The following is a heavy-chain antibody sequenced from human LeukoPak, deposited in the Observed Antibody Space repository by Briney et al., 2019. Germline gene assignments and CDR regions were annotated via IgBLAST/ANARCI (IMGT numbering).Heavy chain of an antibody. CDR3: ARGPYPLVY. CDR1: GGSFRGYY. V-gene: IGHV4-34*01. J-gene: IGHJ4*02. CDR2: VNHSGST. D-gene: IGHD2-2*01. Sequence: PSETLSLTCAVYGGSFRGYYWSWIRQPPGKGLEWIGEVNHSGSTNYNPSLKSRVTISVDTSKNQFSLKLNSVTAADTAVYYCARGPYPLVYWDQGTLDTVSS.